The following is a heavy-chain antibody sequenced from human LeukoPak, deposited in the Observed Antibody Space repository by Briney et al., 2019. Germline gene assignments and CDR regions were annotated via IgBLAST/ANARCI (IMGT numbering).Heavy chain of an antibody. Sequence: PGGSLRLSCAASGFTFSSYAMNWVRQGPGKGLEGVSAISGSGGSTYYADSVKGRFTITRDNSKNTLYLQMNSLRAEDTAVYHCAKDLAVAGDYYMDVWGKGTTVTVSS. CDR3: AKDLAVAGDYYMDV. V-gene: IGHV3-23*01. CDR2: ISGSGGST. CDR1: GFTFSSYA. J-gene: IGHJ6*03. D-gene: IGHD6-19*01.